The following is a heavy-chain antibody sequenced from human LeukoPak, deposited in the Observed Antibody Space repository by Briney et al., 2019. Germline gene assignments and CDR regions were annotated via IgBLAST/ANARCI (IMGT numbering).Heavy chain of an antibody. V-gene: IGHV3-30*18. CDR3: AKTYSGYDSDDY. J-gene: IGHJ4*02. CDR1: GFTFSSYS. D-gene: IGHD5-12*01. CDR2: ISYDGSNK. Sequence: GRSLRLSCAASGFTFSSYSMHWVRQAPGKGLEWVAVISYDGSNKYYADSVKGRLTISRDNSKNTLYLQMNSLRAEDTAVYYCAKTYSGYDSDDYWGQGTLVTVSS.